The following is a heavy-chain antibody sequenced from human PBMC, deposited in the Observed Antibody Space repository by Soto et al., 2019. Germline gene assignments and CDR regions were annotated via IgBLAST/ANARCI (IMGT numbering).Heavy chain of an antibody. D-gene: IGHD6-13*01. J-gene: IGHJ4*02. CDR2: ISAYNGNT. Sequence: GASVKVSCKASGYTFTSYGISWVRQAPGQGLEWMGWISAYNGNTNYAQKLQGRVTMTTDTSTSTAYMELRSLRSDDTAVYYCAREFKSVAAAGPLDYWGQGTQVTVSS. CDR1: GYTFTSYG. V-gene: IGHV1-18*01. CDR3: AREFKSVAAAGPLDY.